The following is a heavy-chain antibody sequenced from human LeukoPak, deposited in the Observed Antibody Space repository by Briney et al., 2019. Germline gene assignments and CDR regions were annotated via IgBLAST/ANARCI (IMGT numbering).Heavy chain of an antibody. CDR2: INHSGST. CDR1: GGSFSGYY. CDR3: ARGMGYCSSTSCMRKPRFDP. D-gene: IGHD2-2*01. Sequence: SETLSLTCAVYGGSFSGYYWSWIRQPPGRGLEWIGEINHSGSTNYNPSLKSRVTISVDTSKNQFSLKLSSVTDADTAVYYCARGMGYCSSTSCMRKPRFDPWGQGTLVTVSS. V-gene: IGHV4-34*01. J-gene: IGHJ5*02.